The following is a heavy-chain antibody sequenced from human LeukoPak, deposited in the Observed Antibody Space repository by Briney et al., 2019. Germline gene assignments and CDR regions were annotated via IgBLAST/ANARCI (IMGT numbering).Heavy chain of an antibody. V-gene: IGHV4-59*08. J-gene: IGHJ4*02. D-gene: IGHD2-15*01. CDR3: ARHPFATPLDH. CDR1: GGSISSFY. Sequence: SETLSLTCAVSGGSISSFYWSWIRQPPGKGLEWIGYVFYTGDTNSNPSLKSRVTMSLDTSKNQLSLRLTSVTAADTAVYYCARHPFATPLDHWGRGTLVTVSS. CDR2: VFYTGDT.